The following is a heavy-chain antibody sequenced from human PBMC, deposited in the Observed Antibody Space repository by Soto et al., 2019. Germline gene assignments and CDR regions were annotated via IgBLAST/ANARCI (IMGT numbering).Heavy chain of an antibody. Sequence: EVQLLESGGSLVQPGGSLRLSCVVSGFTFNNYAMSWVRQAPGKGLEWVSVVTGSGTTQDYADSVKGRFTLSRDRSKKTLFLQMNSLRAEDTAVYYCAKTGGSNWGFAYWGQGTLVTVSS. CDR1: GFTFNNYA. D-gene: IGHD7-27*01. CDR3: AKTGGSNWGFAY. J-gene: IGHJ4*02. CDR2: VTGSGTTQ. V-gene: IGHV3-23*01.